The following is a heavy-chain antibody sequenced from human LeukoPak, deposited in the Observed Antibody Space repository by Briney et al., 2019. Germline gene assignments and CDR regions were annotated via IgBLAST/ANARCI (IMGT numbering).Heavy chain of an antibody. CDR1: GFTFSDYY. V-gene: IGHV3-11*04. CDR3: ARDYPVAGTGDAFDI. D-gene: IGHD6-19*01. CDR2: ISSSGSTI. J-gene: IGHJ3*02. Sequence: GGSLRLSCAASGFTFSDYYMSWIRQAPGKGLEWVSYISSSGSTIYYADSVKGRFTISRDNAKNSLYLQMNSLRAEDAAVYYCARDYPVAGTGDAFDIWGQGTMVTVSS.